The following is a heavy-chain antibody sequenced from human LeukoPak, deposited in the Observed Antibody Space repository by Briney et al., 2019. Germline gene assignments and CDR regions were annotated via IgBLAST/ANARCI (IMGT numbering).Heavy chain of an antibody. CDR2: IYYGGST. CDR3: AACSGGSCYRNDAFDT. Sequence: PSETLSLTCTVSGGSISSYYWSWIRQPPGKGLEWIGYIYYGGSTNYNPSLKSRVTISVDTSKNQFSLKLSSVTAADTAVYYCAACSGGSCYRNDAFDTWGQGTMVTVSS. D-gene: IGHD2-15*01. J-gene: IGHJ3*02. CDR1: GGSISSYY. V-gene: IGHV4-59*01.